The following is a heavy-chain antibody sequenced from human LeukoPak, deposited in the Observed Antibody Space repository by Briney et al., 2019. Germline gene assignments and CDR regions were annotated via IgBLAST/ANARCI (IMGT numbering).Heavy chain of an antibody. V-gene: IGHV1-2*02. CDR3: VRDGDGYPIH. D-gene: IGHD5-24*01. CDR2: INPNSGGT. J-gene: IGHJ4*02. Sequence: ASVKVSCKASGYTFTGYYMHWVRQAPGQGLEWMGWINPNSGGTNYAQKFQGRVTISVDTSKNQFSLKLISVTAADTAVYYCVRDGDGYPIHWGQGTLVTVS. CDR1: GYTFTGYY.